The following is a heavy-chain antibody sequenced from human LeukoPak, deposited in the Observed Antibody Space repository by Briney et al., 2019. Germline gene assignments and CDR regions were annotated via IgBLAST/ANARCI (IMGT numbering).Heavy chain of an antibody. CDR2: ISSGSDHI. CDR1: GFTFSSHS. Sequence: GGSLRLSCVASGFTFSSHSMNWVRQAPGKGLEWVASISSGSDHIYYADSVKGRFTISRDNARNSLYLQMNSLRAEDTAIYYCARALGYWGQGTLVTVSS. CDR3: ARALGY. J-gene: IGHJ4*02. V-gene: IGHV3-21*01.